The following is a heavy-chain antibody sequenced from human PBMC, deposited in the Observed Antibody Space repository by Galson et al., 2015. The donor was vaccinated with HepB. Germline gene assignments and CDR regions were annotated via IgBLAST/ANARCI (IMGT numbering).Heavy chain of an antibody. V-gene: IGHV4-39*01. CDR1: GGSISSSSYY. CDR2: IYYSGST. CDR3: ASGYYYDSSGLGPFDY. D-gene: IGHD3-22*01. Sequence: LSLTCTVSGGSISSSSYYWGWIRQPPGKGLEWIGSIYYSGSTYYNPSLKSRVTISVDTSKNQFSLKLSSVTAADTAVYYCASGYYYDSSGLGPFDYWGQGTLVTVSS. J-gene: IGHJ4*02.